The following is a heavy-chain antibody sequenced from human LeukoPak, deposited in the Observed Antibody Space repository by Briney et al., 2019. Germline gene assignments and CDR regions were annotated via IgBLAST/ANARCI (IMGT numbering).Heavy chain of an antibody. J-gene: IGHJ3*02. CDR1: GGSFSDYY. V-gene: IGHV4-34*01. CDR2: INHSGST. Sequence: PETLSLTCAVYGGSFSDYYWSWIRQSPGKGLEWIGEINHSGSTNYNPSLKSRVTISIDQSKNQFSLNLTSLTAADTAVYYCARDLYSSRTNDAFVIWGQGTMVTVSS. D-gene: IGHD6-13*01. CDR3: ARDLYSSRTNDAFVI.